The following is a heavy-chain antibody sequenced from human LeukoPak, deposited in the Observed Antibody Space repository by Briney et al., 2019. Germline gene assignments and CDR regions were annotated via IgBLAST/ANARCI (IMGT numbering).Heavy chain of an antibody. CDR3: AKDPRAVAGHYFDY. CDR1: GFTLSTHW. J-gene: IGHJ4*02. CDR2: ISWNSDNI. D-gene: IGHD6-19*01. V-gene: IGHV3-9*01. Sequence: GGSLRLSCVASGFTLSTHWMSWVRQAPGKGLEWVSGISWNSDNIGYADSVKGRFTISRDNAKNSLFVQMNSLRAEDTALYFCAKDPRAVAGHYFDYWGQGILVTVSS.